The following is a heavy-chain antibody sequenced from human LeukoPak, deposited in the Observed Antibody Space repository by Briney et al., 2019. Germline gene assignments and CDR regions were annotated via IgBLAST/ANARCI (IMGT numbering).Heavy chain of an antibody. D-gene: IGHD2-2*01. CDR2: IKQDGSEK. Sequence: GGSLRLSCAASGFTFSTYWMSWVRQAPGKGLEWVANIKQDGSEKYYVHSVKGRFTISRDNAKNSLFLQMNSLRAEDTAVYYCARVRCSSNSCFPDYWGQGTLVTVSS. V-gene: IGHV3-7*01. J-gene: IGHJ4*02. CDR1: GFTFSTYW. CDR3: ARVRCSSNSCFPDY.